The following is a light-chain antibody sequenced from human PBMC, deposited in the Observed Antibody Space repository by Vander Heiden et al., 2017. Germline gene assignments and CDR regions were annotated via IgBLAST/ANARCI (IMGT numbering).Light chain of an antibody. Sequence: QSVLTQPPSASGTPGQRVTISCSGSSSYIGSNTVNWYQQLPGTAPKLIIHTNNQRPSGVPDRFSGSKSGTSASLAISGLQSEDEADYYCAAWDDSLNGYVFGTGTTVTVL. J-gene: IGLJ1*01. CDR2: TNN. CDR3: AAWDDSLNGYV. CDR1: SSYIGSNT. V-gene: IGLV1-44*01.